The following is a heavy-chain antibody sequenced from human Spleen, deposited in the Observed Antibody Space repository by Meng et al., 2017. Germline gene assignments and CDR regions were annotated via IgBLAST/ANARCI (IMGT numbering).Heavy chain of an antibody. V-gene: IGHV4-34*01. CDR1: GGSFSGYY. Sequence: SETLSLTCAVYGGSFSGYYWSWIRQPPGKGLEWIGEINHSGSTNNNPSLKSRVTISLDTSTNQFSLKLSSVTAADTAVYYCARLRYCSSTNCYQHPPRYYGMDVWGQGTTVTVSS. CDR2: INHSGST. J-gene: IGHJ6*02. D-gene: IGHD2-2*01. CDR3: ARLRYCSSTNCYQHPPRYYGMDV.